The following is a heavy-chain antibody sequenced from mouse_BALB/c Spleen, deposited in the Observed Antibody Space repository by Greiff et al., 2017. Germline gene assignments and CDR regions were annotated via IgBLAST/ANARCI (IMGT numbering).Heavy chain of an antibody. CDR2: IYPGSGST. J-gene: IGHJ3*01. Sequence: QVQLQQPGAELVKPGTSVKLSCKASGYNFTSYWINWVKLRPGQGLEWIGDIYPGSGSTNYNEKFKSKATLTVDKSSSTAYMQLSSPTSEDSAVYYCTRDSSGYPFACWGQGTLVTVSA. V-gene: IGHV1-55*01. CDR3: TRDSSGYPFAC. D-gene: IGHD3-2*01. CDR1: GYNFTSYW.